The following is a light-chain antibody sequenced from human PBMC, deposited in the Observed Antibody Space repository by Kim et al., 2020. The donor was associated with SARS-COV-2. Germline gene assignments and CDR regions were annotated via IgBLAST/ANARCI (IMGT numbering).Light chain of an antibody. J-gene: IGLJ2*01. CDR3: QVWDSSSDHRVV. CDR2: YET. V-gene: IGLV3-21*04. Sequence: PGKTASGSCGGNSIGSKSVHWYQQKSGQAPVLVIYYETDRPSGIPERFSGSSSGNTATLTISRVEAGDEADYYCQVWDSSSDHRVVFGGGTKVTVL. CDR1: SIGSKS.